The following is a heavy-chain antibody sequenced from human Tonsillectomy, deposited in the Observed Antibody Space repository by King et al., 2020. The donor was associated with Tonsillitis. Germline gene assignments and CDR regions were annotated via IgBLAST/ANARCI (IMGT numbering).Heavy chain of an antibody. Sequence: VPLVESGGGVVQPGGSLRLSCAASGFTFSSYGMHWVRQAPGQGLEWVAYIRDDGTYKYYVESVKGRFTIARDNSKNTLYLEMNSLRGEDTAVYYCAKDDSSSRYGSLGCLDYWGQGTRVTGSS. CDR1: GFTFSSYG. J-gene: IGHJ4*02. V-gene: IGHV3-30*02. D-gene: IGHD6-13*01. CDR3: AKDDSSSRYGSLGCLDY. CDR2: IRDDGTYK.